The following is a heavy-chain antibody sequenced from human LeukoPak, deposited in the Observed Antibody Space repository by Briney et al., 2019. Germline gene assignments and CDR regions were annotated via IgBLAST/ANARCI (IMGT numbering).Heavy chain of an antibody. Sequence: ASVKVSCKASGYTFTSYGISWVRQAPGQGLEWMGGIIPIFGTANYAQKFQGRVTITADKSTSTAYMELSSLRSEDTAVYYCARDLNDYGDYAGGDYWGQGTLVTVSS. J-gene: IGHJ4*02. CDR1: GYTFTSYG. D-gene: IGHD4-17*01. CDR2: IIPIFGTA. CDR3: ARDLNDYGDYAGGDY. V-gene: IGHV1-69*06.